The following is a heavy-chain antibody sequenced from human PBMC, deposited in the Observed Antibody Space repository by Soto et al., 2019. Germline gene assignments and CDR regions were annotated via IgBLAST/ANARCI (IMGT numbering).Heavy chain of an antibody. CDR2: IYPGDSDT. D-gene: IGHD6-6*01. CDR3: ARQGPSSIAAVDY. CDR1: GYSFTSYW. Sequence: GESLKISCKGSGYSFTSYWIGWVRQMPGKGLEWMGLIYPGDSDTRYSPSFQGQVTISADKSISTAYLQWSSLKASDTAMYYCARQGPSSIAAVDYWGQGTLVTVSS. J-gene: IGHJ4*02. V-gene: IGHV5-51*01.